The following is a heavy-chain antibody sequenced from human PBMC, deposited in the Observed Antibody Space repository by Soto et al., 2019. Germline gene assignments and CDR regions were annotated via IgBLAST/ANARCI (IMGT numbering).Heavy chain of an antibody. CDR2: IYYSGST. CDR3: ARPPLGIAAAGNWFDP. D-gene: IGHD6-13*01. Sequence: SETLSLTCTVSGGSISSSSYYWCGIRQPPGKGLEGIGGIYYSGSTYYNPSLKSRVTISVDTSKNQFSLKLSSVTAADTAVYYCARPPLGIAAAGNWFDPWGQGTLVTVSS. V-gene: IGHV4-39*01. CDR1: GGSISSSSYY. J-gene: IGHJ5*02.